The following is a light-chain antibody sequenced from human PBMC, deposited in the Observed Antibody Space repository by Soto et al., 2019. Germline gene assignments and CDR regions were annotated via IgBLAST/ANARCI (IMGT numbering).Light chain of an antibody. V-gene: IGKV3-20*01. J-gene: IGKJ1*01. CDR3: HQYGDLPKT. Sequence: EIVLTQSPGTLSLSPGERATLSCRASQSVSKNYLAWFQQKSGQAPRLLIYAASSRASGVADRFSGSGSGTDFTLTITRLEPEDFAVYYCHQYGDLPKTFGQGTKVELK. CDR2: AAS. CDR1: QSVSKNY.